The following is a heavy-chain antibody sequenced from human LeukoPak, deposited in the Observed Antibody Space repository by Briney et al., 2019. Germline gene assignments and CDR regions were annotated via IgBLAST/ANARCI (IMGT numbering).Heavy chain of an antibody. CDR2: ISAYNDHT. J-gene: IGHJ5*02. CDR3: ARDSSGFYQDYFDP. V-gene: IGHV1-18*01. D-gene: IGHD6-19*01. Sequence: ASVKASCKASGYTFSSHGVAWVRQAPGQGLEWMGWISAYNDHTNYAQKFQDRVTMTTDTSTSTVYMELRSLRSDDTAVYYCARDSSGFYQDYFDPWGQGTPVTVSS. CDR1: GYTFSSHG.